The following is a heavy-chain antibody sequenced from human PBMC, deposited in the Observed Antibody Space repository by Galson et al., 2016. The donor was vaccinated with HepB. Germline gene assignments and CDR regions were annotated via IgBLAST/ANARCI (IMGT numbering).Heavy chain of an antibody. V-gene: IGHV3-30*18. D-gene: IGHD3-9*01. J-gene: IGHJ4*02. CDR1: GFTFSSYG. Sequence: SLRLSCAASGFTFSSYGMHWVRQAPGKGLEWVAVISYDGSNKYYADSVRGRFTISRDNSKNTLFLQMNSLRAEDTAVYYCAKNDILAGYSAFDYWGQGTLSPSPQ. CDR3: AKNDILAGYSAFDY. CDR2: ISYDGSNK.